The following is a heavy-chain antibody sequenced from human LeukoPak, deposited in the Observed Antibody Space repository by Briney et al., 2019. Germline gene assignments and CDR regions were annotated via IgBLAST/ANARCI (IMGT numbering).Heavy chain of an antibody. CDR1: GFTFSNAW. D-gene: IGHD3-10*01. V-gene: IGHV3-15*01. Sequence: GGSLRLSCAASGFTFSNAWRSWVRQAPGKGLEWVGRIKSKTDGGTTDYAAPAKGRFTISRDDSKNTLYLQMNSLKAENTAVYYCTTAAGSGSYSVFYYWGQGTLVTVSS. CDR2: IKSKTDGGTT. CDR3: TTAAGSGSYSVFYY. J-gene: IGHJ4*02.